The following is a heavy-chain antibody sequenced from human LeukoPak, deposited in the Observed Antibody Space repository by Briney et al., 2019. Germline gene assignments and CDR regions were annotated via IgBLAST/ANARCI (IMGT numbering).Heavy chain of an antibody. CDR2: ISGSGGST. V-gene: IGHV3-23*01. D-gene: IGHD6-13*01. Sequence: GGSLRLSCAASGFTFSSYAMSWVRQAPGKGLEWVSAISGSGGSTYYADSVKGRFTISRDNSKNTLYLQMNSLRAEDTAVYYCVRAYSSSWYFNWFDPWGQGTLVTVSS. CDR3: VRAYSSSWYFNWFDP. J-gene: IGHJ5*02. CDR1: GFTFSSYA.